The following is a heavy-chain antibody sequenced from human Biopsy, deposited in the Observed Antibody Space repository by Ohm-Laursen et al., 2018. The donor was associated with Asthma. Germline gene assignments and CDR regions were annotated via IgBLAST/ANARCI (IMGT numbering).Heavy chain of an antibody. D-gene: IGHD2-2*01. CDR1: GGTFNTYV. V-gene: IGHV1-69*13. CDR3: ARKAGSCISRTCYSLDF. Sequence: SVKVSCKPLGGTFNTYVIGWVRQAPGQGLEWIGGINSVFGTTTYPQKFQDRVAITADDSTSTVYMELSSLRSEDTAVYYCARKAGSCISRTCYSLDFWGQGTLVTVSS. J-gene: IGHJ4*02. CDR2: INSVFGTT.